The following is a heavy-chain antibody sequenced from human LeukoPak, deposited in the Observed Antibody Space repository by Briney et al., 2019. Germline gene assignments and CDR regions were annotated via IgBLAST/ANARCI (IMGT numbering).Heavy chain of an antibody. CDR3: ARANGQPRYNLLTGDYTGVDAFDI. J-gene: IGHJ3*02. V-gene: IGHV3-7*04. CDR2: IKHDGDEK. CDR1: GFTFSRYW. Sequence: GGSLRLSCTASGFTFSRYWMSWVRQAPGEGLEWVANIKHDGDEKYYADSVKGRFTMSRDNSKNSLYLQMNSLRVEDTAVFYCARANGQPRYNLLTGDYTGVDAFDIWGQGTMVTVSS. D-gene: IGHD3-9*01.